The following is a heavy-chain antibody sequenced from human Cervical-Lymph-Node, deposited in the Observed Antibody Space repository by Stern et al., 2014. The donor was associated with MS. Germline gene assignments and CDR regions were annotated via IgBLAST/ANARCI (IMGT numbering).Heavy chain of an antibody. CDR3: ARGRELLSLDY. Sequence: QVQLVQSGAEVKKPGASVKVSCKASGYTFXSYDINWVXQGTGQGLEWMGWMNPYSGNAVYAQKFQGRVTMTRDTSTSTAYLELTSLRSEDTAVFYCARGRELLSLDYWGQGTLVTVSS. J-gene: IGHJ4*02. V-gene: IGHV1-8*01. D-gene: IGHD1-26*01. CDR2: MNPYSGNA. CDR1: GYTFXSYD.